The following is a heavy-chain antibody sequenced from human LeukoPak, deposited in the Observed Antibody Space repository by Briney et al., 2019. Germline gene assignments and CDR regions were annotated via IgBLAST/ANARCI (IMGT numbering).Heavy chain of an antibody. J-gene: IGHJ4*02. CDR1: RGTFSAYA. V-gene: IGHV1-69*13. CDR3: ARDLYCNRTSCSV. D-gene: IGHD2-2*01. Sequence: ASVKVSCKASRGTFSAYAISWVRQAPGQGLEWVGVIIPMVGTATYAQRFQGRVTITADETTSTAYMELSSLRSEDTAVYYCARDLYCNRTSCSVWGQGTLVIVSS. CDR2: IIPMVGTA.